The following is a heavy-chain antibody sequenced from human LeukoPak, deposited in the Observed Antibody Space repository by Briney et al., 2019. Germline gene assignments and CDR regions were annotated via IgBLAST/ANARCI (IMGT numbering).Heavy chain of an antibody. CDR2: ISHSGNT. V-gene: IGHV4-38-2*02. D-gene: IGHD6-19*01. J-gene: IGHJ4*02. Sequence: SETLSLTCAVSGYSISSNYYWGWIRQPPGKGLEWIGSISHSGNTYYNPSLKSRLTISADTSKNQFSLNLRSVTATDTAVYYCARDRGVAVAGPPGYWGQGTLVTVSS. CDR3: ARDRGVAVAGPPGY. CDR1: GYSISSNYY.